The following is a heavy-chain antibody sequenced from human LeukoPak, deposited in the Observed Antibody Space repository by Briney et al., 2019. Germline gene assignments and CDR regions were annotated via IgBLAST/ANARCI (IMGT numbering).Heavy chain of an antibody. CDR2: ISGSGGST. D-gene: IGHD3-22*01. CDR1: GFTFSSYA. CDR3: AKDERYYCDSSGYLDY. V-gene: IGHV3-23*01. J-gene: IGHJ4*02. Sequence: GGSLRLSCAASGFTFSSYAMSWVRQAPGKGLEWVSAISGSGGSTYYADSVKGRFTISRDNSKNTLYLQMNSLRAEDTAVYYCAKDERYYCDSSGYLDYWGQGTLVTVSS.